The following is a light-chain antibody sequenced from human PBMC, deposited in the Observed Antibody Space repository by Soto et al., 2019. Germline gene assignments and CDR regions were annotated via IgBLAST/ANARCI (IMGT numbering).Light chain of an antibody. Sequence: EIVLTQSPGTLSLSPGERATLSYRASQSVSSSYLAWYQQKPGQAPRLLIYGASSRATGIPDRFSGSGSGTDFTLTISRLEPEHFAVYYCQHYGSSLYTFGQGTKLEIK. CDR2: GAS. J-gene: IGKJ2*01. CDR3: QHYGSSLYT. V-gene: IGKV3-20*01. CDR1: QSVSSSY.